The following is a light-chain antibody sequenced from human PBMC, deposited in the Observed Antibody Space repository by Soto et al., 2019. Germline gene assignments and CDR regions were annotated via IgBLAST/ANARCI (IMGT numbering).Light chain of an antibody. CDR1: SSNIGAGYA. CDR3: QSYDSSLSLYV. CDR2: GNN. V-gene: IGLV1-40*01. J-gene: IGLJ1*01. Sequence: QSVLTQPPSVSGAPGQRVTISCTGSSSNIGAGYAVHWYQQLPGTAPRVLIYGNNNRPSGVPGRFSGSKSGTSASLAITGLQAEEEADYYCQSYDSSLSLYVFGTGTKLTVL.